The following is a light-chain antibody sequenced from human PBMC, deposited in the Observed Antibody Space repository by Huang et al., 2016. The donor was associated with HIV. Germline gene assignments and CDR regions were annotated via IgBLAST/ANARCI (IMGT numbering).Light chain of an antibody. V-gene: IGKV1-5*03. Sequence: DIQMTQSPSTLSASVGDRVTITCRASQNIGSWLAWYQQKPGKAPNLLIYKASNVESGVPSRFSGSGSGTEFTLTINSLQPDDFATYYCQQYNDYSTFGQGTKVEIK. CDR1: QNIGSW. CDR2: KAS. J-gene: IGKJ1*01. CDR3: QQYNDYST.